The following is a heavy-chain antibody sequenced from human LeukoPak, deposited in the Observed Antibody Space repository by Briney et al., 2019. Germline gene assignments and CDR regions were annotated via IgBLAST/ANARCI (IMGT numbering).Heavy chain of an antibody. CDR3: ARTHDFWSARKGDYFDP. J-gene: IGHJ4*02. V-gene: IGHV1-18*01. D-gene: IGHD3-3*01. CDR1: GYTFGHYY. CDR2: ISGYNGNT. Sequence: ASVKVSCKASGYTFGHYYISWVRQAPGQGLEWMGWISGYNGNTNYPQKFQDRITMTVDKSTTTAYMEVKSLRSDDTAMFYCARTHDFWSARKGDYFDPWGQGTLVTVSS.